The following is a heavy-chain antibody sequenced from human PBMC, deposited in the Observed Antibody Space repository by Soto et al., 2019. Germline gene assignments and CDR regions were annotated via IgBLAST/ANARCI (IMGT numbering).Heavy chain of an antibody. V-gene: IGHV3-7*03. CDR1: GVTFGGHG. CDR2: IKEGGSEK. J-gene: IGHJ4*02. CDR3: ARDVLYNHNSSAY. Sequence: GSMRLWWGAAGVTFGGHGGSWFRQAPGKWLEWVASIKEGGSEKYYVDSVKGRFTIYRDNAKNSLYLQMNSLRAEDMAVYYCARDVLYNHNSSAYWRQGTLVTVSS. D-gene: IGHD3-22*01.